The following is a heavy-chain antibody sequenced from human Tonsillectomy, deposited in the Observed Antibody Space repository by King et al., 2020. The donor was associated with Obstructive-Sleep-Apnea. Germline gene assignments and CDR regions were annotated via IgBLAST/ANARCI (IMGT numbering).Heavy chain of an antibody. V-gene: IGHV1-18*01. D-gene: IGHD1-26*01. CDR2: ITVYNGNT. Sequence: QVQLVESGAEVKKPGASVKVSCKASGYTFASYGITLVRQAPGQGLQWMGWITVYNGNTNYAPNLQGRVTMTTDTSTSTAYMELRSLTSDDTAVYFCARNPVGTICDYWGQGTLVTVSS. CDR1: GYTFASYG. J-gene: IGHJ4*02. CDR3: ARNPVGTICDY.